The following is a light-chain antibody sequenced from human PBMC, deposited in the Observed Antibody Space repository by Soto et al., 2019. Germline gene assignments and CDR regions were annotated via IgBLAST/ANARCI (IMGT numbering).Light chain of an antibody. V-gene: IGLV2-14*01. Sequence: QSALTQPASVSGSPGQSITISCTGTSSDIGNYDFVSWYQQAPGTAPKAMIYEVSSRPSGVSNRFSGSKSGNTASLTISGLQAEDEAYYYCQSYDNSLSGSRVFGGGTKLTVL. CDR3: QSYDNSLSGSRV. CDR1: SSDIGNYDF. J-gene: IGLJ3*02. CDR2: EVS.